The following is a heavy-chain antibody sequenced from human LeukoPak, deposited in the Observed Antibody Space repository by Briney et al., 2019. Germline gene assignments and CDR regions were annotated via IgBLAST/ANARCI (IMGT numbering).Heavy chain of an antibody. Sequence: ASVKVSCKASGYTLTGYYMHWVRQAPGQGLEWMGWINPNSGGTNYAQKFQGRVTMTRDTSISTAYMELSRLRSDDTAVYYCARARYSISYAGAFDIWGQGTMVTVSS. V-gene: IGHV1-2*02. J-gene: IGHJ3*02. D-gene: IGHD6-13*01. CDR2: INPNSGGT. CDR3: ARARYSISYAGAFDI. CDR1: GYTLTGYY.